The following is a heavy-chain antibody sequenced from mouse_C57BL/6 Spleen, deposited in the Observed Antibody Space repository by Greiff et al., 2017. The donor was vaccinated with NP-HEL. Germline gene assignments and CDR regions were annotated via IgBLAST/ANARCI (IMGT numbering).Heavy chain of an antibody. CDR3: ATGDSNYLAWCAY. Sequence: EVQLQQSGPELVKPGASVKISCKASGYTFTDYYMNWVKQSHGKSLEWIGDINPNNGGTSYNQKFKGKATLTVDKSSSTAYMELRSLTSEDSAVYYCATGDSNYLAWCAYWGQGTLVTVSA. CDR2: INPNNGGT. CDR1: GYTFTDYY. V-gene: IGHV1-26*01. J-gene: IGHJ3*01. D-gene: IGHD2-5*01.